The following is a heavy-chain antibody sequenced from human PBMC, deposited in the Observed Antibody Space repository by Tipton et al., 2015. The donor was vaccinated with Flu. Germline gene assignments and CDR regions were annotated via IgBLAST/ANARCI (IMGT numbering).Heavy chain of an antibody. V-gene: IGHV4-31*02. CDR1: GGSISSGGYY. D-gene: IGHD3-3*01. Sequence: LRLSCTVSGGSISSGGYYWSWIRQHPGKGLEWIGYIYYSGGTYYNPSLKSRVTISVDTSKNQFSLKLSSVTAADTAVYYCARGGSGYPPGGMDVWGQGTTVTVSS. J-gene: IGHJ6*02. CDR2: IYYSGGT. CDR3: ARGGSGYPPGGMDV.